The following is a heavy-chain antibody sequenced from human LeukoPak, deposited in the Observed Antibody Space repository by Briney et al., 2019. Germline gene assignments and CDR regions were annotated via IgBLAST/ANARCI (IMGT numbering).Heavy chain of an antibody. V-gene: IGHV4-61*02. CDR3: ACSSWYVGSWFDP. Sequence: PSQTLSLTCTVSGGSISSGSYYWSWIRQPAGKGLEWIGRIYTSGSTNYNPSLKSRVTISVDTSKNQFSLKLSSVTAADTAVYYCACSSWYVGSWFDPWGQGTLVTVSS. CDR1: GGSISSGSYY. CDR2: IYTSGST. D-gene: IGHD6-13*01. J-gene: IGHJ5*02.